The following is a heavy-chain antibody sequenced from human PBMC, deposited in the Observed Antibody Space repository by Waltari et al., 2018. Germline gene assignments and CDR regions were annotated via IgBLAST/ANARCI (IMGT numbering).Heavy chain of an antibody. J-gene: IGHJ4*02. CDR1: GGPFSSYA. D-gene: IGHD1-7*01. CDR2: IIPIFGTA. Sequence: QVQLVQSGAEVKKPGSSVKVSCKASGGPFSSYAISWVRQAPGQGLEWMGGIIPIFGTANYAQKCQGRVTITADESTSTAYMELSSLRSEDTAVYYCALSMEGLMELPEGYWGQGTLVTVSS. CDR3: ALSMEGLMELPEGY. V-gene: IGHV1-69*12.